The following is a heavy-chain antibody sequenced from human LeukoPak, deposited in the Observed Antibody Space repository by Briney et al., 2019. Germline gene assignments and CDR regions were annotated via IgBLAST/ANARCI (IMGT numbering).Heavy chain of an antibody. V-gene: IGHV1-69*04. J-gene: IGHJ4*02. Sequence: ASVKVSCKASGYTFTSYGISWVRQAPGQGLEWMGRIVPVLGIVNYAQKFQGRLTLTADRSTSTGYMELSSLKSDDTAIYYCATEAAAAIRVGDFWGQGTLVTVSS. CDR1: GYTFTSYG. CDR2: IVPVLGIV. D-gene: IGHD2-2*01. CDR3: ATEAAAAIRVGDF.